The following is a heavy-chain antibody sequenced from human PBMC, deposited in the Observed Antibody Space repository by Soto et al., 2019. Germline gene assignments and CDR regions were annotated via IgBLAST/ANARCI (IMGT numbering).Heavy chain of an antibody. V-gene: IGHV1-69*06. D-gene: IGHD2-8*02. CDR2: ISPIYDAA. J-gene: IGHJ3*01. CDR1: GGTFSNYV. Sequence: QVQLVQSGAEVKKPGSSVKVSCEASGGTFSNYVISWLRQAPGQGPEWMGGISPIYDAANYARKFQGRVTITADKSTSTAYLELIGLKSEDSAIYYCARYWTAGTFYGAFDVWGQGTMVIVSP. CDR3: ARYWTAGTFYGAFDV.